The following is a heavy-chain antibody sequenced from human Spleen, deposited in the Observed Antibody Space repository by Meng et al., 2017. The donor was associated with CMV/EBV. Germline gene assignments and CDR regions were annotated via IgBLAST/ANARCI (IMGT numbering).Heavy chain of an antibody. V-gene: IGHV1-18*04. Sequence: ASVKVSCKASGYTFTSYYMHWVRQAPGQGLEWMGWISVYNGNTNYAQKFQGRVTMTTDTSTSIAYMDLRSLRSDDTAVYYCARAYCSGGGCYSGSFDFWGQGTLVTVSS. CDR3: ARAYCSGGGCYSGSFDF. J-gene: IGHJ4*02. CDR1: GYTFTSYY. D-gene: IGHD2-15*01. CDR2: ISVYNGNT.